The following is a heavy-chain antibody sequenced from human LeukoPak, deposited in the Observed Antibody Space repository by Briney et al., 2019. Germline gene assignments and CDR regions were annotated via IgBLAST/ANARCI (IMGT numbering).Heavy chain of an antibody. CDR1: GFTFSDYS. Sequence: KTGGSLRLSCAASGFTFSDYSMNWVRQAPGKGLEWVSSISSSSSYIYYADSVKGRFTISRDNAKNSLYLQMNSLRAEDTAVYYCARRWLQSYAFDIWGQGTMVTVSS. CDR3: ARRWLQSYAFDI. J-gene: IGHJ3*02. V-gene: IGHV3-21*01. D-gene: IGHD5-24*01. CDR2: ISSSSSYI.